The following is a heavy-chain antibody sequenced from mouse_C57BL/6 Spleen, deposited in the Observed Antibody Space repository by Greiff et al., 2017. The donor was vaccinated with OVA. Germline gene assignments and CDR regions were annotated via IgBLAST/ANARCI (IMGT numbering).Heavy chain of an antibody. J-gene: IGHJ3*01. D-gene: IGHD2-3*01. CDR3: ARSGYYEAWFAY. CDR1: GFTFSDYG. Sequence: DVKLVESGGGLVKPGGSLKLSCAASGFTFSDYGMHWVRQAPEKRLEWVAYISSGSSTIYYADTVKGRFTISRDNAKNTLFLQMTSLRSEDTAMYYCARSGYYEAWFAYWGQGTLVTVSA. V-gene: IGHV5-17*01. CDR2: ISSGSSTI.